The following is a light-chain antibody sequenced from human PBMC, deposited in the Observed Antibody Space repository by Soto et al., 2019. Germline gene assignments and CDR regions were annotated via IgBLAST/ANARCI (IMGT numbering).Light chain of an antibody. V-gene: IGKV3-15*01. CDR3: QQYGRSPFT. CDR2: AAS. J-gene: IGKJ3*01. CDR1: QGIGNT. Sequence: EIVMTQSPATLSVSPGERATLSCRASQGIGNTLAWYQQKPGQTPRLLIYAASTRATGVPARFSGSGSGTDFTLTISRLKPEDFAVYYCQQYGRSPFTFGPGTKVDIK.